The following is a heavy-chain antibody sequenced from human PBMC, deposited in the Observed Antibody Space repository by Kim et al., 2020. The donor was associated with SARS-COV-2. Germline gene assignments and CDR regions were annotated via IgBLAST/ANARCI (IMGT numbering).Heavy chain of an antibody. J-gene: IGHJ2*01. CDR2: IYSTGST. Sequence: SETLSLTCNVSGASVSTGDDYWSWIRQPPGKGLEWIGYIYSTGSTHYNPSLKSQVAISVDKSKNHFSLSLTSVTAADTAVYFCVRGRG. CDR3: V. V-gene: IGHV4-30-4*01. CDR1: GASVSTGDDY.